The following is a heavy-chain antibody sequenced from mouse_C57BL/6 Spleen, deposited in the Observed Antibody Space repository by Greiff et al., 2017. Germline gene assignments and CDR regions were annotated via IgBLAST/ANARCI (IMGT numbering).Heavy chain of an antibody. J-gene: IGHJ2*01. V-gene: IGHV1-18*01. CDR1: GYTFTDYN. Sequence: EVQLQQSGPELVKPGASVKIPCKASGYTFTDYNMDWVKQSHGKSLEWIGDINPNNGGTIYNQKFKGKATLTVAKSSSTASMELRSLTSEDTAVYYWARSRVDDWGQGTTLTVSA. CDR3: ARSRVDD. CDR2: INPNNGGT.